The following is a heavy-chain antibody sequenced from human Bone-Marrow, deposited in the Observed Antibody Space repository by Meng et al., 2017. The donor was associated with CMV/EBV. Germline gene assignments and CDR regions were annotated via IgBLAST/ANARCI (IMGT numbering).Heavy chain of an antibody. V-gene: IGHV3-15*01. Sequence: GESLKISCAASGFTFSDYYMSWIRQAPGKGLEWVGRIKSKADDGTTDYAAPVKGRFTISRDDSKNTLYLQMNSLKTEDTAVYYCTTVLLYCSSTSCSRGFDPWGQGTLVTVSS. J-gene: IGHJ5*02. CDR3: TTVLLYCSSTSCSRGFDP. CDR1: GFTFSDYY. D-gene: IGHD2-2*01. CDR2: IKSKADDGTT.